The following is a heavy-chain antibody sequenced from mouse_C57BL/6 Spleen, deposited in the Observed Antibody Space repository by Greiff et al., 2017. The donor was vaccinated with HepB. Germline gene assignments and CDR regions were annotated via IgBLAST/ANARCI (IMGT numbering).Heavy chain of an antibody. CDR2: IYPRSGNT. CDR1: GYTFTSYG. V-gene: IGHV1-81*01. J-gene: IGHJ4*01. CDR3: ARSSLYGSSYRDAMDY. D-gene: IGHD1-1*01. Sequence: QVQLKQSGAELARPGASVKLSCKASGYTFTSYGISWVKQRTGQGLEWIGEIYPRSGNTYYNEKFKGKATLTADKSSSTAYMELRSLTSEDSAVYFCARSSLYGSSYRDAMDYWGQGTSVTVSS.